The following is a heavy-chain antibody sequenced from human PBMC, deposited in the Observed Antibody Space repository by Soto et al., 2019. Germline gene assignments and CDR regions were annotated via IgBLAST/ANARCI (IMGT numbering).Heavy chain of an antibody. V-gene: IGHV1-8*01. CDR2: MNPNSGNT. CDR3: ARDLAFRASLNIWFGEN. Sequence: QVQLVQSGAEVKKPGASVKVSCKASGYTFTSYDINWVRQATGQGLEWMGWMNPNSGNTGYAQKFQGRVTMTRNTSISTAYMELSSLRSEDTAVYYCARDLAFRASLNIWFGENWGQGTLVTVSS. D-gene: IGHD3-10*01. J-gene: IGHJ4*02. CDR1: GYTFTSYD.